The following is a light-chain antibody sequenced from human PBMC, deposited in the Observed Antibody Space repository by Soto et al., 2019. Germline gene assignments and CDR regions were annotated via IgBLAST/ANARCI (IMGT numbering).Light chain of an antibody. CDR2: ANS. CDR3: QSYGSSLSGVV. CDR1: TSNIGANFD. Sequence: QSVLTQPPSVSGAPGQRVTISCTGSTSNIGANFDVHWYLQLPGTAPKLLIYANSNRPSGVPDRFSGSTAGTSASLAISGLQAEDEACYYCQSYGSSLSGVVFGGGTKLTVL. J-gene: IGLJ2*01. V-gene: IGLV1-40*01.